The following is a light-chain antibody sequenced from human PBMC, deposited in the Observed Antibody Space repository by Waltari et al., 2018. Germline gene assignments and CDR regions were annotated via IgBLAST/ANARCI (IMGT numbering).Light chain of an antibody. CDR2: DVT. CDR3: SSYTGSSTWV. V-gene: IGLV2-14*04. J-gene: IGLJ3*02. Sequence: WHQPNHDHAPKLMLYDVTKRRSGVSYRFSGSKSGNTASLTISGLQAEAEADYYCSSYTGSSTWVFGGGTKLTVL.